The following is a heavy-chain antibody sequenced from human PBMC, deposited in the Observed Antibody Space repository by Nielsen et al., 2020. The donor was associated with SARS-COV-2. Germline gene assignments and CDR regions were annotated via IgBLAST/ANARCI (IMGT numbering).Heavy chain of an antibody. J-gene: IGHJ2*01. CDR3: ARGPRALGGATRVWYFDL. CDR2: IYYSGST. Sequence: SETLSLTCTVSGGSISSYYWSWIRQPPGKGLEWIGYIYYSGSTNYNPSLKSRVTISVDTSKNQFSLKLSSVTAADTAVYYCARGPRALGGATRVWYFDLWGRGTLVTVSS. CDR1: GGSISSYY. V-gene: IGHV4-59*01. D-gene: IGHD1-26*01.